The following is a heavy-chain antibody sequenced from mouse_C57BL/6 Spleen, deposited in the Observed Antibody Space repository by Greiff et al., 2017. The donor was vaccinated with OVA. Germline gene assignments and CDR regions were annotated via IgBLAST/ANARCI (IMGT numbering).Heavy chain of an antibody. D-gene: IGHD3-3*01. CDR1: GYTFTSYW. Sequence: QVQLQQSGAELVKPGASVKLSCKASGYTFTSYWMHWVKQRPGRGLEWIGRLDPNSGGPKYNEKFKSKATLTVDKPSSQAYMQLSSLTSEDSAVYYCATSASRGFDYWGQGTTLTVSS. CDR2: LDPNSGGP. J-gene: IGHJ2*01. V-gene: IGHV1-72*01. CDR3: ATSASRGFDY.